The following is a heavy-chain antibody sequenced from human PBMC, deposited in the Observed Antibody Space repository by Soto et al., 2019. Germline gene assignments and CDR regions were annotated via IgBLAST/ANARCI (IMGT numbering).Heavy chain of an antibody. Sequence: QRLSCAASGFTFRSYSMNWVRQAPGKGLEWVSYISSSNRTINYADSVKGRFIISRDNAKNSLYLQMHSLRDEDTAVYYCAREGWPLLQTGMDVWGQGTKVTVSS. V-gene: IGHV3-48*02. D-gene: IGHD2-15*01. J-gene: IGHJ6*02. CDR3: AREGWPLLQTGMDV. CDR1: GFTFRSYS. CDR2: ISSSNRTI.